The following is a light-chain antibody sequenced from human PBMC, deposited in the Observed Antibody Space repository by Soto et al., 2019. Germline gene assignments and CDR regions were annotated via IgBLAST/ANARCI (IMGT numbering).Light chain of an antibody. J-gene: IGKJ2*01. Sequence: EIVMTQSPATLSVSPGERATLSCRASQRVSTNLAWYQQKPGQAPRLLIYGASTRATGIPGRFSGSGAEKEFTLTISNLQSEDFAVYYCQQYSDWPPTYTFGQGTKLEIK. CDR1: QRVSTN. V-gene: IGKV3-15*01. CDR3: QQYSDWPPTYT. CDR2: GAS.